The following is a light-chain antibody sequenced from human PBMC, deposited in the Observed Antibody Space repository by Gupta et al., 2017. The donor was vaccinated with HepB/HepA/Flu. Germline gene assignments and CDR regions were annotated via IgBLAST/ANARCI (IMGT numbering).Light chain of an antibody. V-gene: IGKV6-21*01. CDR2: YAS. Sequence: EVMLTQSPDFQSVTPNEKVTITCRASQSVGSNLHWYQQKPEQSPKLLIKYASQSCSGVPSRFSGSGSGTDFTLTINSLEPEDAATYYCHQSKHLPITFGQGTLMEIK. J-gene: IGKJ5*01. CDR1: QSVGSN. CDR3: HQSKHLPIT.